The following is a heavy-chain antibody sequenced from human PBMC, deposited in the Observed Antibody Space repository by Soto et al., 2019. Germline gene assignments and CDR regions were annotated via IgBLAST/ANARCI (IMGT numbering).Heavy chain of an antibody. V-gene: IGHV3-30-3*01. CDR3: ASLGACYYDSSGYCRGNYFDY. D-gene: IGHD3-22*01. J-gene: IGHJ4*02. Sequence: GGSLRLSCAASGFTFSSYAMHLVRQAPGKGLEWVAVISYDGSNKYYADSVKGRFPISRDNSKNTLYLQMNSLRAEDTAVYYCASLGACYYDSSGYCRGNYFDYWGQGTLVTVSS. CDR2: ISYDGSNK. CDR1: GFTFSSYA.